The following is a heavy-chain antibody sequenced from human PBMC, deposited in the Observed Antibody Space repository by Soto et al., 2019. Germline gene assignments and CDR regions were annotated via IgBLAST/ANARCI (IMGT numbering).Heavy chain of an antibody. D-gene: IGHD4-17*01. V-gene: IGHV3-30*03. CDR2: IGSDATTK. CDR3: AGELRQHGWYFDF. CDR1: GFAFNTYS. J-gene: IGHJ4*02. Sequence: QVQLVESGGSVVQPGRSLRLSCAASGFAFNTYSIHWVRQTPGKGLEWVTVIGSDATTKIYADSVMGRFTISRDNSKDTVYQQMNSLPAEDTAVDFCAGELRQHGWYFDFWGQGTLVTVSS.